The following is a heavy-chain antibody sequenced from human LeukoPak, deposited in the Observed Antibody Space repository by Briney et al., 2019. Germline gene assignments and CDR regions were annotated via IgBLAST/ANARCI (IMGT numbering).Heavy chain of an antibody. D-gene: IGHD4-11*01. V-gene: IGHV4-61*08. CDR1: GGSISSGGYY. CDR2: IYYSGST. J-gene: IGHJ4*02. Sequence: PSETLSLTCTVSGGSISSGGYYWSWIRQPPGKGLEWIGYIYYSGSTNYNPSLKSRVTMSADTSKNQFSLKLSSVTAADTAVYYCARYSSKEPYHFDYWGQGTLVTVSS. CDR3: ARYSSKEPYHFDY.